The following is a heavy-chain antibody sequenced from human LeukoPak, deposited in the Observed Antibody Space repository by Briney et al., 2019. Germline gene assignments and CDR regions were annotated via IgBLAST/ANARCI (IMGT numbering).Heavy chain of an antibody. CDR3: AKDGGYCSSTSCYNPFDC. J-gene: IGHJ4*02. V-gene: IGHV3-23*01. D-gene: IGHD2-2*02. Sequence: GGSLRLSCAASGFTFSSYAMSWVRQAPGKGLEWVSAISGSGGSTYYADSVKGRFTISRDNSKNTLYLQMNSLRAEDTAVYYCAKDGGYCSSTSCYNPFDCWGQGTLVTVSS. CDR1: GFTFSSYA. CDR2: ISGSGGST.